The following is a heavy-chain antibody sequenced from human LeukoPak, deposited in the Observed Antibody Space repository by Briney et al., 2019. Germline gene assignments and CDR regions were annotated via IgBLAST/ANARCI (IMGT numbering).Heavy chain of an antibody. J-gene: IGHJ4*02. CDR3: AKEREYDFWSGYLY. CDR1: GFSFSSYA. Sequence: GGSLRLSCEASGFSFSSYAMSWVRRAPGKGLEWVSGISGSGGSINYADSVKGRFTISRDNSKKTLYLQMNSLRAEDTAVYYCAKEREYDFWSGYLYWGQGTLVTVSS. V-gene: IGHV3-23*01. D-gene: IGHD3-3*01. CDR2: ISGSGGSI.